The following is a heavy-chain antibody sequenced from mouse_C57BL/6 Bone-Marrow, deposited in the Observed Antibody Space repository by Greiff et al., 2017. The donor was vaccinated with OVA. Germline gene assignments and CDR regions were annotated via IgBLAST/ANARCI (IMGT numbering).Heavy chain of an antibody. J-gene: IGHJ2*01. V-gene: IGHV1-69*01. D-gene: IGHD1-1*01. Sequence: QVQLQQSGAELVMPGASVKLSCKASGYTFTSYWMHWVKQRPGQGLEWIGEIDPSDSYTNYNQKFKGKSTLTVDKSSSTAYMQLCSLTSEDSAVYYCARNHYYGSSVYFDYWGQGTTLTVSS. CDR2: IDPSDSYT. CDR1: GYTFTSYW. CDR3: ARNHYYGSSVYFDY.